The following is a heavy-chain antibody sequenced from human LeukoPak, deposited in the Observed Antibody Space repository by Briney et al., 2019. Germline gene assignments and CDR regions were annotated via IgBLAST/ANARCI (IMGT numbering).Heavy chain of an antibody. CDR3: ARDIRFGGFGAFDI. CDR2: IYHSGST. V-gene: IGHV4-30-2*01. CDR1: GGSISGGGYS. J-gene: IGHJ3*02. D-gene: IGHD3-10*01. Sequence: SQTLSLTCAVSGGSISGGGYSWSWIRQPPGKGLEWIGYIYHSGSTYYNPSLKSRVTISVDRSKNQFSLKLSSVTAADTAVYYCARDIRFGGFGAFDIWGQGTMVTVSS.